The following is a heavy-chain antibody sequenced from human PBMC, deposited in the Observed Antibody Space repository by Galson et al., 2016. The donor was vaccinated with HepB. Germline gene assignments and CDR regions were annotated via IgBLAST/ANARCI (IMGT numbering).Heavy chain of an antibody. V-gene: IGHV5-51*01. CDR2: IAPGDPDT. CDR1: GFSFTLYW. J-gene: IGHJ5*01. Sequence: QSGAEVKKSGESLTISCKASGFSFTLYWISWVRRTPGRGLEWMGAIAPGDPDTIYGPSFQRQVTMSADKSTTTVYLHWSSLKASDTAIYYCARRGGDGRNVLVDHFDSWGQGTLVTVSS. D-gene: IGHD5-24*01. CDR3: ARRGGDGRNVLVDHFDS.